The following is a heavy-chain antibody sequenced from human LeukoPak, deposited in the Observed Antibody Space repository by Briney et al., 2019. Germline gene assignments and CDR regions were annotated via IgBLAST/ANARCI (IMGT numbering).Heavy chain of an antibody. CDR1: AFTFSDYS. V-gene: IGHV3-48*01. J-gene: IGHJ4*02. D-gene: IGHD1-26*01. Sequence: AGSLRLSCAASAFTFSDYSMNWVRQAPGKGLEWISYISGRSSTIYYADSVRGRFTISRDNAKNSMYLQMNSLRAEDTAAYYCARDRLTSGSYFFDYWGQGTLVTVSS. CDR2: ISGRSSTI. CDR3: ARDRLTSGSYFFDY.